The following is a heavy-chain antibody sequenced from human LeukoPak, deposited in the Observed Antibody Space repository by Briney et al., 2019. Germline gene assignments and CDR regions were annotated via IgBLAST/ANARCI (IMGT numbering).Heavy chain of an antibody. Sequence: ASVKVSCKASGYTFTSYGISWARQAPGQGLEWMGWISAYNGNTNYAQKLQGRVTMTTDTSTSTAYMELRSLRSDDTAVYYCARERRKWTTVTSFDYWGQGTLVTVSS. J-gene: IGHJ4*02. CDR3: ARERRKWTTVTSFDY. V-gene: IGHV1-18*01. D-gene: IGHD4-17*01. CDR1: GYTFTSYG. CDR2: ISAYNGNT.